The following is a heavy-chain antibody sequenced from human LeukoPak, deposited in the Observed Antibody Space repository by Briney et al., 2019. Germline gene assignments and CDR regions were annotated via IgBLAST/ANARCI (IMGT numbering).Heavy chain of an antibody. V-gene: IGHV1-8*03. CDR1: GYTFTSYD. J-gene: IGHJ4*02. D-gene: IGHD6-6*01. Sequence: GESLKISCHASGYTFTSYDINWVRQATGQGLEWMGWMNPNFANTVYAQRFQGRVTITRNTSISTAYMELSSLRSEDTAVYYCARYHSSSFDYWGQGTLVTVSS. CDR3: ARYHSSSFDY. CDR2: MNPNFANT.